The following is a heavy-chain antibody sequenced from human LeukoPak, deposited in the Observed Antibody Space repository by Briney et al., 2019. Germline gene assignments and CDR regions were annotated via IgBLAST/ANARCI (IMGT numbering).Heavy chain of an antibody. Sequence: NPGGYLRLSCAASGFTFSSYSMNWVRQAPGKGLDWVSSISSSSSYIYYADSVKGRFTISRDNARNSLYLQMNSLRAEDTAVYYCARGAGGYDWNDAFDIWGQGTMVTVSS. D-gene: IGHD5-12*01. J-gene: IGHJ3*02. CDR1: GFTFSSYS. V-gene: IGHV3-21*01. CDR3: ARGAGGYDWNDAFDI. CDR2: ISSSSSYI.